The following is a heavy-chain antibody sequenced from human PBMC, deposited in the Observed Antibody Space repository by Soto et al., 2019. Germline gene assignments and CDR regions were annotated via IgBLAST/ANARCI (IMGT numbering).Heavy chain of an antibody. CDR1: GVSVSSYA. V-gene: IGHV3-30-3*01. Sequence: HGCSLKIGCAASGVSVSSYAMHWVRQAPGKGLEWVAVISYDGSNKYYADSVKGRFTISRDNSKNTLYLQMNSLRAEDTAVYYCARAVQAGAFDIWGQGTMVSVSS. CDR2: ISYDGSNK. CDR3: ARAVQAGAFDI. D-gene: IGHD1-1*01. J-gene: IGHJ3*02.